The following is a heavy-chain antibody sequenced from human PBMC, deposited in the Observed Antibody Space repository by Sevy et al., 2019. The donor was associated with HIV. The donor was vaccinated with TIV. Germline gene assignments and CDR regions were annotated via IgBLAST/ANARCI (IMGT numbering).Heavy chain of an antibody. D-gene: IGHD4-4*01. CDR2: ISWDDEK. CDR3: ARFLKGDYTNYFDS. Sequence: SGPTLVNPAQTLTLTCSFSGFSLNTSGVGVGWIRLPPGKALEWLALISWDDEKRYSPPMKKRLTITKDTSKNQVVLTMTNMDPVDTATYYCARFLKGDYTNYFDSWDQGSLVTVSS. J-gene: IGHJ4*02. V-gene: IGHV2-5*02. CDR1: GFSLNTSGVG.